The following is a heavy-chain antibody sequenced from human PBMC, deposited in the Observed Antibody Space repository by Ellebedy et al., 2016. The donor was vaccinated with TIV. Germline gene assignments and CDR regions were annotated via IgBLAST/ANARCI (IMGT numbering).Heavy chain of an antibody. D-gene: IGHD6-19*01. CDR3: ARGTVALQPLKYFDS. J-gene: IGHJ4*02. Sequence: SETLSLXCTVSGGSISSYYWSWIRQPPGKGLEWIGEVNDSGSTNYNPSLKSRVTISVDTSKNQFSLKLSSVTAADTAMYHCARGTVALQPLKYFDSWGRGTLVTVSS. CDR2: VNDSGST. V-gene: IGHV4-34*01. CDR1: GGSISSYY.